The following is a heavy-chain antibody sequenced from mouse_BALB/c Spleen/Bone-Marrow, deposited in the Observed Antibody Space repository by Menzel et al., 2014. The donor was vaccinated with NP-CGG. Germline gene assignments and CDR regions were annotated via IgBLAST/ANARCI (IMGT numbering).Heavy chain of an antibody. J-gene: IGHJ3*01. V-gene: IGHV5-9-3*01. CDR3: ARRHDYDDGGAR. Sequence: VQLQQSGGGLVKPGGSLKLSCAASGFTFRSYAMSWVRQTPEKRLEWVATISSGGSYTYYPDSVKGRFTISRDNAKNILYLQMSSLRSEDTAMYYCARRHDYDDGGARRGQGTLVTVSA. CDR1: GFTFRSYA. CDR2: ISSGGSYT. D-gene: IGHD2-4*01.